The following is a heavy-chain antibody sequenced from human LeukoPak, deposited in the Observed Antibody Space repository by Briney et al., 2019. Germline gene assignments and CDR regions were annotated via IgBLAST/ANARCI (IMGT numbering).Heavy chain of an antibody. D-gene: IGHD3-10*01. CDR3: ARTLGSPTYSLIYT. V-gene: IGHV4-4*07. J-gene: IGHJ5*02. Sequence: SETLSLTCTVSGPSISAYYWSWIRQPAGKGLEWIGHIYTSGSMNYNPSLKSRVTMSVDTSKNQFSLNLSSVTAADTAVYYCARTLGSPTYSLIYTWGQGTLVTASS. CDR2: IYTSGSM. CDR1: GPSISAYY.